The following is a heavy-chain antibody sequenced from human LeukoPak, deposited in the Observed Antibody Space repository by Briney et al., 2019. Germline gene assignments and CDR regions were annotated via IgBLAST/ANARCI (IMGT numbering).Heavy chain of an antibody. CDR3: ARDHRPARPSYYYYYGMDV. V-gene: IGHV3-33*01. CDR2: IWYDGSNK. Sequence: GRSLRLSCAASGFTFSSYGMHWVRQAPGKGLEWVAVIWYDGSNKYYADSVKGRFTISRDNSKNTLYLQMNSLRAEDTAVYYCARDHRPARPSYYYYYGMDVWGQGTTVTVSS. CDR1: GFTFSSYG. J-gene: IGHJ6*02.